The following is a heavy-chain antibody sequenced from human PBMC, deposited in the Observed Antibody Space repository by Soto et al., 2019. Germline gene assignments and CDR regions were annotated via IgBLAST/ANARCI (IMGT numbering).Heavy chain of an antibody. CDR2: INHSGST. Sequence: LSLTCAVYGGSFSGYYWSWIRQPPGKGLEWIGEINHSGSTNYNPSLKSRVAISVDTSKNQFSLKLSSVTAADTAVYYCARGCGDCAFDYWGQGTLVTVSS. CDR1: GGSFSGYY. J-gene: IGHJ4*02. V-gene: IGHV4-34*01. D-gene: IGHD2-21*02. CDR3: ARGCGDCAFDY.